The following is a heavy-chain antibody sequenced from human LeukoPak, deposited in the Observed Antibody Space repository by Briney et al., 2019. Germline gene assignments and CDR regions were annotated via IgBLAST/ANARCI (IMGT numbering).Heavy chain of an antibody. CDR1: GFTFSSYG. CDR3: AREGWIKGYYYYMDV. D-gene: IGHD5-12*01. V-gene: IGHV3-7*01. CDR2: IRQDGSEK. Sequence: SGGSLRLSCAASGFTFSSYGMSWVRQAPGKGLEWVANIRQDGSEKYYVDSVKGRFTISRDNAKNSLYLQMNSLRAEDTAVYYCAREGWIKGYYYYMDVWGKGTTVTVSS. J-gene: IGHJ6*03.